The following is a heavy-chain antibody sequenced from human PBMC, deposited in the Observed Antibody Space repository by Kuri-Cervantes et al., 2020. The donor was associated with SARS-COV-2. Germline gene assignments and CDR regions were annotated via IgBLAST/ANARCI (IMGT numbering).Heavy chain of an antibody. J-gene: IGHJ4*02. D-gene: IGHD5-12*01. Sequence: LSLTCAASGFTFDDYAMHWVRQAPGKGLERVSGISWNSGSIGYADSVKGRFTISRDNAKNSLYLQMNSLRAEDTAVYYCARDLAYWGQGTLVTVSS. V-gene: IGHV3-9*01. CDR3: ARDLAY. CDR2: ISWNSGSI. CDR1: GFTFDDYA.